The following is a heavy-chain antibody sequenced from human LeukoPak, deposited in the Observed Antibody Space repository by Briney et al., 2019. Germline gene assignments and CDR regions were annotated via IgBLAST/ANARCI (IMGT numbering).Heavy chain of an antibody. CDR1: GGSISSYY. Sequence: PSETLSLTCTVSGGSISSYYWSWIRQPPGKGLEWIGYIYYSGSTNYNPSLKSRVTISVDTSKNQFSLKLSSVTAADTAVYYCARGGGDNWNFRAFDIWGQGTMVTVSS. J-gene: IGHJ3*02. D-gene: IGHD1-7*01. CDR2: IYYSGST. CDR3: ARGGGDNWNFRAFDI. V-gene: IGHV4-59*01.